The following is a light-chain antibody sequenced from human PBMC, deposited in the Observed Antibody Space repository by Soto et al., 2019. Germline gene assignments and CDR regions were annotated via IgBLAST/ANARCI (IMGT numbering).Light chain of an antibody. J-gene: IGKJ2*01. CDR3: QQRSNWPLYT. CDR2: DAS. CDR1: HSVDTY. V-gene: IGKV3-11*01. Sequence: EIVLTQSPAALSLSPGERATLSCRASHSVDTYLAWYQQKPSQPPRLLIYDASNRATGIPDRFSGSGSGTDFTLTISSLEPEDFAIYYCQQRSNWPLYTFGPGTKLEIK.